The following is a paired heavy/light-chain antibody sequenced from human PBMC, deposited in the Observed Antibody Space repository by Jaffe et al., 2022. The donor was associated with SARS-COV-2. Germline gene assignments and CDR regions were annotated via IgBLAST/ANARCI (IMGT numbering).Heavy chain of an antibody. J-gene: IGHJ3*02. CDR1: AYSFTSYW. CDR3: ATSSSGWWGSDGFDI. V-gene: IGHV5-51*01. Sequence: EVQLVQSGAEVKKPGESLKISCKDSAYSFTSYWIAWVRQMPGKGLEWMGIIYPGDSDTRYSPSFQGRVTISADKSISTAYLQWSSLKASDTAMYYCATSSSGWWGSDGFDIWGQGTMVTVSS. CDR2: IYPGDSDT. D-gene: IGHD6-19*01.
Light chain of an antibody. CDR3: QQYGSSPHT. CDR2: GAS. J-gene: IGKJ2*01. Sequence: EIVLTQSPGTLSLSPGERATLSCRASQSVSSSYLAWYQQKPGQAPRLLIYGASSRATGIPDRFSGSGSGTDFTLTISRLEAEDFAVYFCQQYGSSPHTFGQGTKLEIK. V-gene: IGKV3-20*01. CDR1: QSVSSSY.